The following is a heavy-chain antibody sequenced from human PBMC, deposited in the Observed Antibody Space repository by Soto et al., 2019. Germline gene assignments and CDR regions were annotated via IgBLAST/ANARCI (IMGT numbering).Heavy chain of an antibody. Sequence: GESLKISCKGSGYSFTSYWIGWVRQMPGKGLEWMGIIYPGDSDTRYSPSFQGQVTISADKSISTAYLRWSSLKASDTAMYYCARIQQLWLVDWFDPWGQGTLLIVSS. CDR3: ARIQQLWLVDWFDP. CDR1: GYSFTSYW. CDR2: IYPGDSDT. J-gene: IGHJ5*02. D-gene: IGHD5-18*01. V-gene: IGHV5-51*01.